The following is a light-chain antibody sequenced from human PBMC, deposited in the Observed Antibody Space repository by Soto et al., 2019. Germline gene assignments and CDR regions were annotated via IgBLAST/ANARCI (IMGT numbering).Light chain of an antibody. CDR3: CSYAGTKSV. CDR1: SSDVGAYNY. V-gene: IGLV2-8*01. Sequence: QSALTQPPSASGSPGQSVTISCTGTSSDVGAYNYVSWYQQHPGKAPKLIIYEVSQRPSGVPDRFSGSRSGNTASLTVSGLQAEYEADYYCCSYAGTKSVFGTGTKFTVL. J-gene: IGLJ1*01. CDR2: EVS.